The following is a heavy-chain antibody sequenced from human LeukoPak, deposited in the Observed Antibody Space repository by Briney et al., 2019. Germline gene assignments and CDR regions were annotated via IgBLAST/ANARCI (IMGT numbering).Heavy chain of an antibody. CDR2: IGTAGDT. V-gene: IGHV3-13*04. J-gene: IGHJ4*02. Sequence: GGSLRLSCAASGFTFSSYDMHWVRQATGKGLEWVSAIGTAGDTYYPGSVKGRFTISRENAKNSLYLRMNSLRAGDTAVYYCARGARFGELFSNNFDYWGQGTLVTVSS. CDR3: ARGARFGELFSNNFDY. CDR1: GFTFSSYD. D-gene: IGHD3-10*01.